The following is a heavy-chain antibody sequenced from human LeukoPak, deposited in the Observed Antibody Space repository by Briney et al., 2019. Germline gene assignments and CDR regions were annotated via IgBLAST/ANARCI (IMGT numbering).Heavy chain of an antibody. CDR1: GGFLQRFY. V-gene: IGHV4-34*01. D-gene: IGHD2-2*01. CDR3: AKPIDCSSTICTGPMDV. J-gene: IGHJ6*04. Sequence: SETLSLTCAVYGGFLQRFYWSWIRQPPGKGPEWIGEIHHIGRTKYNPSLKSRLTISIDTSKNQCSLRLGSLTAADTAVYYCAKPIDCSSTICTGPMDVWGKGTTVIVSA. CDR2: IHHIGRT.